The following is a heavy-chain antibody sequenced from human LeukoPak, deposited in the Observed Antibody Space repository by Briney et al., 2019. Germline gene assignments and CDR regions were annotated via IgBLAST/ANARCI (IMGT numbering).Heavy chain of an antibody. CDR2: IYYSGST. Sequence: PSETLSLTCTVSGGSITSSSYYWGWIRQPPGKGLEWIGSIYYSGSTDYNPSLKSRVTISVDTSKNQFSLKLSSVTAADTAVYYCARPDSASGRYPLTDWGQGTLVTVSS. CDR1: GGSITSSSYY. J-gene: IGHJ4*02. V-gene: IGHV4-39*01. D-gene: IGHD3-10*01. CDR3: ARPDSASGRYPLTD.